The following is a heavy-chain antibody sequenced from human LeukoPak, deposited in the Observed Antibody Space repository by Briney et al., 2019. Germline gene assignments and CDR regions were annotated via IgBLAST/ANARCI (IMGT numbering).Heavy chain of an antibody. J-gene: IGHJ4*02. D-gene: IGHD3-22*01. CDR3: AKDYFRRYYDSSAKSPDFDY. V-gene: IGHV3-9*01. CDR2: ISWNSGSI. CDR1: GFTFDDYA. Sequence: GRSLRLSCAASGFTFDDYAMHWVRQAPGKGLEWVSGISWNSGSIGYADSVKGRFTISRDNSKNTLYLQMNSLRAEDTAVYYCAKDYFRRYYDSSAKSPDFDYWGQGTLVTVSS.